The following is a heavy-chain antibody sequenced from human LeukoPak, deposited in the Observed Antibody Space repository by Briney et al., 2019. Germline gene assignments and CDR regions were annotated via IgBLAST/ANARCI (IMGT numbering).Heavy chain of an antibody. CDR3: AKVPYSDYGSGRPPFMDV. D-gene: IGHD3-10*01. CDR1: GFTISSYA. J-gene: IGHJ6*02. Sequence: GGSLRLSCAASGFTISSYAMSWVRQPPGKGLEWASTISGSGSDTYHADSVKGRFTISRDHSENTLYLQMNSLGAEDTAIYYCAKVPYSDYGSGRPPFMDVWGQGTTVAVSS. V-gene: IGHV3-23*01. CDR2: ISGSGSDT.